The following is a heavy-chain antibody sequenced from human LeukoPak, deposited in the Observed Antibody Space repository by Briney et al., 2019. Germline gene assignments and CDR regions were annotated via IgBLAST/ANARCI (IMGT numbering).Heavy chain of an antibody. CDR3: ARVYGSGSSVFDY. D-gene: IGHD3-10*01. CDR2: IIPIFGTA. Sequence: SVKVSCKASVGTFSSYAISWVRQAPGQGLEWMGGIIPIFGTANYAQKFQGRVTITAEESTSTAYMELSSLRSEDTAVYYCARVYGSGSSVFDYWGQGTLVTVSS. V-gene: IGHV1-69*13. CDR1: VGTFSSYA. J-gene: IGHJ4*02.